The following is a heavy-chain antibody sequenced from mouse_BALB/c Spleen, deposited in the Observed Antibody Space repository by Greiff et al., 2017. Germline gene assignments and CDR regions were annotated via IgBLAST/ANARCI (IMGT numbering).Heavy chain of an antibody. Sequence: EVKLQESGPGLVKPSQSLSLTCTVTGYSITSDYAWNWIRQFPGNKLEWMGYISYSGSTSYNPSLKSRISITRDTSKNQFFLQLNSVTTEDTATYYCARPTVVADYAMDYWGQGTSVTVSS. CDR3: ARPTVVADYAMDY. CDR1: GYSITSDYA. V-gene: IGHV3-2*02. D-gene: IGHD1-1*01. CDR2: ISYSGST. J-gene: IGHJ4*01.